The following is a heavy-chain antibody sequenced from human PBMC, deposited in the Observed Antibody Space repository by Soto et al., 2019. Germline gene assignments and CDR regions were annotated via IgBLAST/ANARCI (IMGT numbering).Heavy chain of an antibody. J-gene: IGHJ4*02. CDR1: GYIFNTYG. V-gene: IGHV1-18*01. D-gene: IGHD5-18*01. Sequence: ASVKVSCKASGYIFNTYGISWVRQAPGQGLEWMGRITTYNGNTNYAQKLQGRVTMTTDTSTSTVYMELKSLTSDDTAVYYCARDPRGYNYGDFDSWGQGSLVTVSS. CDR2: ITTYNGNT. CDR3: ARDPRGYNYGDFDS.